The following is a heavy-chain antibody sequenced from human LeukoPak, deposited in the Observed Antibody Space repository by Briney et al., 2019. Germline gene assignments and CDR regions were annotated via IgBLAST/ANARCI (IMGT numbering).Heavy chain of an antibody. CDR1: GFTFDDYA. Sequence: GGSLRLSCAASGFTFDDYAMHWVRQAPGKGLEWVSGISRNSGSIGYADSVKGRFTISRDNAKNSLYLQMNSLRAEDTALYYCAKGFSGSYYYYGMDVWGQGTTVTVSS. J-gene: IGHJ6*02. CDR2: ISRNSGSI. V-gene: IGHV3-9*01. D-gene: IGHD1-26*01. CDR3: AKGFSGSYYYYGMDV.